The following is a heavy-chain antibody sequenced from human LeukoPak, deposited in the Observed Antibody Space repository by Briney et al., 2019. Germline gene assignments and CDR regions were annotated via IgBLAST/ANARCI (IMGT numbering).Heavy chain of an antibody. J-gene: IGHJ4*02. CDR3: ARGGGYSYGSFDY. CDR2: IDSDGYST. Sequence: GCSLSLSCAASRFTFNTYWMHWVRQAPRKGMVWVSRIDSDGYSTAYADSVKGRFTISRDNAKNTLYLQMNSLRAEDTAVYYCARGGGYSYGSFDYWGQGTLVTVSS. CDR1: RFTFNTYW. V-gene: IGHV3-74*01. D-gene: IGHD5-18*01.